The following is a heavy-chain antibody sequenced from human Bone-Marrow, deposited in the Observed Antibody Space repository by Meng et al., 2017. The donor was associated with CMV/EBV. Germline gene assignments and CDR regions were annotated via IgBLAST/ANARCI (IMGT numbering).Heavy chain of an antibody. V-gene: IGHV1-69*05. D-gene: IGHD4-17*01. CDR2: IIPIFGTT. Sequence: KGSGGTCSRYGITWVRQAPGQGLEWMGGIIPIFGTTNYAQKFRGRVTITTDESTSSAYMEMSSLRSEDTAVYYCASWDYGDYGHYFDYWGQGTLVTVSS. CDR1: GGTCSRYG. J-gene: IGHJ4*02. CDR3: ASWDYGDYGHYFDY.